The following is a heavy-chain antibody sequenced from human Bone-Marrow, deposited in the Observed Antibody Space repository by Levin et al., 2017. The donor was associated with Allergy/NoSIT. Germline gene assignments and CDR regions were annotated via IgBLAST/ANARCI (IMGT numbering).Heavy chain of an antibody. Sequence: ASVKVSCKASGYPFSTYNFYWVRQATGQGLEWMGWINPNSGDTYYPQTFQDRVIMTTETSTNTAYMELSGLTSGDTAVYYCARGGRGAGLPDAWGQGTLVTVSS. CDR3: ARGGRGAGLPDA. J-gene: IGHJ5*02. CDR1: GYPFSTYN. D-gene: IGHD3-10*01. CDR2: INPNSGDT. V-gene: IGHV1-8*01.